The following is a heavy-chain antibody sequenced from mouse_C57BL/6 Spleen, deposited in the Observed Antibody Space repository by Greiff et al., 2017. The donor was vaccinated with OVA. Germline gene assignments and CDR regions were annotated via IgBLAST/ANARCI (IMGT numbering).Heavy chain of an antibody. CDR1: GYTFTDYE. J-gene: IGHJ1*03. CDR3: TRKGFITTVGDV. V-gene: IGHV1-15*01. Sequence: QVQLQQSGAELVRPGASVTLSCKASGYTFTDYEMHWVKQTPVHGLEWIGAIDPETGGTAYNQKFKGKAILTADKSSSTAYMELRSLTSEDSAVYYCTRKGFITTVGDVWGTGTTVTVSS. D-gene: IGHD1-1*01. CDR2: IDPETGGT.